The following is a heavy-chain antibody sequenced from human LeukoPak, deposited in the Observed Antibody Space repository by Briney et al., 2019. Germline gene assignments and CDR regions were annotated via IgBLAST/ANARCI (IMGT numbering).Heavy chain of an antibody. CDR3: ASRRVPMVRGSNDY. Sequence: SETLSLTCTVSGGSISSYYWSWIRQPPGKGLEWIGYIYYSGSTNYNPSLKSRVTISVDTSKNQFSLKLSSVTAADTAVYYCASRRVPMVRGSNDYWGQGTLVTVSS. D-gene: IGHD3-10*01. CDR1: GGSISSYY. CDR2: IYYSGST. V-gene: IGHV4-59*08. J-gene: IGHJ4*02.